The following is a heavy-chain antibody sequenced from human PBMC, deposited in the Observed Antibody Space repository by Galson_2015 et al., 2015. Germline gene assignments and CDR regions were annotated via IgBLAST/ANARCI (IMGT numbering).Heavy chain of an antibody. J-gene: IGHJ6*02. CDR1: GFTFSSYA. CDR3: AKKAKQQHYYNYYYYYGMDV. D-gene: IGHD6-13*01. CDR2: ISGSGGST. V-gene: IGHV3-23*01. Sequence: SLRLSCAASGFTFSSYAMSWVRQAPGKGLEWVSAISGSGGSTYYADSVKGRFTISRDNSKNTLYLQMNSLRAEDTAVYYCAKKAKQQHYYNYYYYYGMDVWGQGTTVTVSS.